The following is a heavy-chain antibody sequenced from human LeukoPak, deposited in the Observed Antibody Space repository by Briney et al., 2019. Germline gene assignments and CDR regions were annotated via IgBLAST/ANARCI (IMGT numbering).Heavy chain of an antibody. CDR1: GFTFSSYS. V-gene: IGHV3-23*01. Sequence: GGSLRLSCAASGFTFSSYSMNWVRQAPGKGLEWVSTIRGNGDTAYNADSVRGRFAISRDDSKNALFLQMNSLRLEDTAIYYCAKGQELDDGVFDSWGQGTRVTVSS. D-gene: IGHD1-1*01. CDR3: AKGQELDDGVFDS. J-gene: IGHJ4*02. CDR2: IRGNGDTA.